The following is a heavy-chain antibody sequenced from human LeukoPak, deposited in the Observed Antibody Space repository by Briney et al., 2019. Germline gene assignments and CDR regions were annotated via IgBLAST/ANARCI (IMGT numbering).Heavy chain of an antibody. V-gene: IGHV3-33*01. D-gene: IGHD1-7*01. CDR3: ARGANNWNYRSYFDF. J-gene: IGHJ4*02. CDR1: GFSFSSYG. CDR2: AWYDGSTK. Sequence: GGSLRLSCVASGFSFSSYGMHWVRQAPNKGLQWVAVAWYDGSTKYYEDSVEGRFTISRDNSKNTLYLQMNSLRAEDTAVYYCARGANNWNYRSYFDFRGQGTLVTVSS.